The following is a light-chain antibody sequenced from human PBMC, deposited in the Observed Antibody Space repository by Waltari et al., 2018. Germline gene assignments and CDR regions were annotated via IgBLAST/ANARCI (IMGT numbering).Light chain of an antibody. CDR3: SSYRANSPVV. J-gene: IGLJ2*01. Sequence: SALTQPASVSGSPGPPTTISCTAPTSDVGAYHYLSWSQHHPGKAPKLIIYEVTNRPSGLSGRFSGSKSGNTASLTISGLQAEDEADYYCSSYRANSPVVFGGGTKLTVL. V-gene: IGLV2-14*01. CDR1: TSDVGAYHY. CDR2: EVT.